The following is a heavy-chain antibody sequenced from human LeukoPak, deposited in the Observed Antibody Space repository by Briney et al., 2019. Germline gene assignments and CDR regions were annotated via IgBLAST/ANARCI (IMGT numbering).Heavy chain of an antibody. CDR3: ARTYDFGRGPPGDAFDN. J-gene: IGHJ3*02. CDR2: IYARSGIT. D-gene: IGHD3-3*01. V-gene: IGHV3-48*01. Sequence: GGSLRLSCAASGFTYTIFGLNWVRQAPGKGREWVSYIYARSGITYYADSVQGRFTLSRDNARESVFLQMDSLRVDDTAVYYCARTYDFGRGPPGDAFDNWGPGTWVIVSS. CDR1: GFTYTIFG.